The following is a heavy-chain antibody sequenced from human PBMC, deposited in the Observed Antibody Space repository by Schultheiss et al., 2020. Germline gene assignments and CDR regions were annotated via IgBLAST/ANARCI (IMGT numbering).Heavy chain of an antibody. CDR2: IYYSGST. D-gene: IGHD3-22*01. V-gene: IGHV4-61*08. CDR1: GGSISSGGYY. J-gene: IGHJ4*02. CDR3: ARGGYYDSSGYYPGPFDY. Sequence: SETLSLTCTVSGGSISSGGYYWSWIRQPPGKGLEWIGYIYYSGSTNYNPSLKSRVTISVDTSKNQFSLKLSSVTAADTAVYYCARGGYYDSSGYYPGPFDYGGQGTLVTVSS.